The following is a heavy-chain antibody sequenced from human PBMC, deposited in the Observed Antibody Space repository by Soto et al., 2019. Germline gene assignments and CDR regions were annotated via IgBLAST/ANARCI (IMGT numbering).Heavy chain of an antibody. CDR3: ARLVQLLQGRWFDP. Sequence: SETLSLTCTVSGVSISSGDYYWSWIRQPPGKGLEWIGYIYYSGSTYYNPSLKSRVTISLDTSKNQFSLKLSSVTAADTAVYYCARLVQLLQGRWFDPWGQGTLVTVSS. D-gene: IGHD2-15*01. V-gene: IGHV4-30-4*01. J-gene: IGHJ5*02. CDR1: GVSISSGDYY. CDR2: IYYSGST.